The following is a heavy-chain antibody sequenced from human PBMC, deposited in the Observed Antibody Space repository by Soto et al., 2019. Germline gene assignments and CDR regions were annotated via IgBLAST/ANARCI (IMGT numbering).Heavy chain of an antibody. CDR3: AREGANCSGGSCYDPNYFDY. CDR2: IYYSGST. Sequence: SETLSLTCTVSGCSISSGDYYWSWIRQPPGKGLEWIGYIYYSGSTYYNPSLKSRVTISVDTSKNQFSLKLSSVTAADTAVYYCAREGANCSGGSCYDPNYFDYWGQGTLVTAPQ. D-gene: IGHD2-15*01. CDR1: GCSISSGDYY. V-gene: IGHV4-30-4*01. J-gene: IGHJ4*02.